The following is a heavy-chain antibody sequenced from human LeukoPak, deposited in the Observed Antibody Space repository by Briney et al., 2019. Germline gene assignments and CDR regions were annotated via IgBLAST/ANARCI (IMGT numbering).Heavy chain of an antibody. CDR2: INPSGGST. J-gene: IGHJ6*02. V-gene: IGHV1-46*01. D-gene: IGHD4-23*01. CDR1: GYTFTSYY. Sequence: GASVKVSCKASGYTFTSYYMHWVRQAPGQGLEWMGIINPSGGSTSYAQKFQGRVTMTRDTSTSTVYMELSSLRSEDTAVYYCAGSGYSYYYYYYGMDVWGQGTTVTVSS. CDR3: AGSGYSYYYYYYGMDV.